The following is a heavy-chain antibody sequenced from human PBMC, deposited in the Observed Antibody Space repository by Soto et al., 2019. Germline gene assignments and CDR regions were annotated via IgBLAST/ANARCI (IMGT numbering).Heavy chain of an antibody. J-gene: IGHJ4*02. V-gene: IGHV4-59*01. CDR2: IYYSGST. Sequence: SETQSLTCTVSGGSISSYYWSWIRQPPGKGLEWIGYIYYSGSTNYNPSLKSRVTISVDTSKNQFSLKLSSVTAADTAVYYCARDKGGWFGERYFDYWGQGTLVTVSS. CDR3: ARDKGGWFGERYFDY. CDR1: GGSISSYY. D-gene: IGHD3-10*01.